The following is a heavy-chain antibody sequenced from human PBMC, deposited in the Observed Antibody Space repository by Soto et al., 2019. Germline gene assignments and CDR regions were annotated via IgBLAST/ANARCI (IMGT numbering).Heavy chain of an antibody. D-gene: IGHD5-12*01. J-gene: IGHJ5*02. CDR2: TYWDDDK. Sequence: QITLKESGPTLVKPTQTLTLTCTISGFSLSTIGGGVGWFRQPPGKALEWLALTYWDDDKRYSPSLNNRLTIIKDTSKNHVVLSMTNMAPVDTATYYCARRSSDFDFIWFDPWGQGILVTVSS. V-gene: IGHV2-5*02. CDR1: GFSLSTIGGG. CDR3: ARRSSDFDFIWFDP.